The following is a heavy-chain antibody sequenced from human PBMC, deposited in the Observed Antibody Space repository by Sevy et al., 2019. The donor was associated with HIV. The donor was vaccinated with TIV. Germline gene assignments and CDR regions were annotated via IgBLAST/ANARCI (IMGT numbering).Heavy chain of an antibody. J-gene: IGHJ4*02. Sequence: GGCLRLSCAASGFTFSSYAMNWVRQAPGKGLEWVSYISSSSSTIYYADSVKGRFTLSRYNAKNSLYLRMNSLRAEDTAVYYCPSEDYYGSGSSFDYWGQGTLVAVSS. CDR1: GFTFSSYA. CDR3: PSEDYYGSGSSFDY. D-gene: IGHD3-10*01. CDR2: ISSSSSTI. V-gene: IGHV3-48*01.